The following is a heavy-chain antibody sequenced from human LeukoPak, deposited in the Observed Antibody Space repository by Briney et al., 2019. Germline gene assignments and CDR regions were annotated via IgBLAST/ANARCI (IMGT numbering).Heavy chain of an antibody. CDR1: GGSISGYY. CDR3: ARGGIQLPFDY. D-gene: IGHD5-18*01. V-gene: IGHV4-59*01. Sequence: KPSETLSLTCTVSGGSISGYYWSWIRQPPGKGLEWIGYIYYSGSTNYNPSLKSRVTISVDTSKNQFSLKLSSVTAADTAVYYCARGGIQLPFDYWGQGTLVTVSS. CDR2: IYYSGST. J-gene: IGHJ4*02.